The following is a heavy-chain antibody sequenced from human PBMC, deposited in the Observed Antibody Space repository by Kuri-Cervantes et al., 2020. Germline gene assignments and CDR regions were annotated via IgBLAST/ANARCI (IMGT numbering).Heavy chain of an antibody. CDR1: GFTFSSYW. V-gene: IGHV3-74*01. J-gene: IGHJ4*02. CDR3: ARAVGATALDY. D-gene: IGHD1-26*01. CDR2: INSDGSST. Sequence: GSLRLSCAASGFTFSSYWMHWVRQAPGKGLVWVSRINSDGSSTSYADSVKGRFTISRDNAKNTLYLQMNSLRAEDTAVYYCARAVGATALDYWGQGTLVTVSS.